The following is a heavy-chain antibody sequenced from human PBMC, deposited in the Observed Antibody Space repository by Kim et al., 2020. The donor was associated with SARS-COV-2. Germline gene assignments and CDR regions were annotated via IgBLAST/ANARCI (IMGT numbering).Heavy chain of an antibody. CDR1: GFTFSSYA. Sequence: GGSLRLSCAASGFTFSSYAMHWVRQAPGKGLEWVAVISYDGSNKYYADSVKGRFTISRDNSKNTLYLQMNSLRAEDTAVYYCARDPSRMIDQKSYFDYWGQGTLVTVSS. D-gene: IGHD3-22*01. CDR2: ISYDGSNK. J-gene: IGHJ4*02. CDR3: ARDPSRMIDQKSYFDY. V-gene: IGHV3-30-3*01.